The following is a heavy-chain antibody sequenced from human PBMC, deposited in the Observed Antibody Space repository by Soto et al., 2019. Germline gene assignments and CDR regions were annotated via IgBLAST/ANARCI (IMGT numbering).Heavy chain of an antibody. D-gene: IGHD4-17*01. CDR1: GASVSNYY. Sequence: QVQLQESGPGLMEPSETLSLTCTVSGASVSNYYWNWVRQAPGKGLEWVAVISYDGSNKYYADSVKGRFTISRDNSKNTLYLQMNSLRAEDTAVYYCAKDRSLVFYGDYYYYYGMDVWGQGTTVTVSS. CDR2: ISYDGSNK. V-gene: IGHV3-30*18. CDR3: AKDRSLVFYGDYYYYYGMDV. J-gene: IGHJ6*02.